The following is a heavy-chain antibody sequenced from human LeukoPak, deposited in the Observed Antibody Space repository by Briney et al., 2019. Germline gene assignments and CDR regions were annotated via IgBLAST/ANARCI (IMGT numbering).Heavy chain of an antibody. V-gene: IGHV3-11*01. Sequence: PGGSLRLSCAASGFTFSDYYMSWIRQAPGKGLEWVSYISSSGSTIYYADSVKGRFTISRDNAKNSLYLQMNSLRAEDTAVYYCATAYCGGDCYFPMDGMDVWGQGTTVTVSS. CDR3: ATAYCGGDCYFPMDGMDV. D-gene: IGHD2-21*02. CDR1: GFTFSDYY. J-gene: IGHJ6*02. CDR2: ISSSGSTI.